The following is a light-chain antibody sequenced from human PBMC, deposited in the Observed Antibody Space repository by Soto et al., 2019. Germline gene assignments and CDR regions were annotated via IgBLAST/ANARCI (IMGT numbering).Light chain of an antibody. Sequence: DIQMTQSPPTLPAFVGDTVTITCRASQSVSSWLAWYQQKPGTAPNLLIYDASSLASGVPSRFSGSGSGIEFTLTISSLQPDDFATYYCQQYNTYPWTFGQGTKVDIK. CDR2: DAS. V-gene: IGKV1-5*01. CDR1: QSVSSW. J-gene: IGKJ1*01. CDR3: QQYNTYPWT.